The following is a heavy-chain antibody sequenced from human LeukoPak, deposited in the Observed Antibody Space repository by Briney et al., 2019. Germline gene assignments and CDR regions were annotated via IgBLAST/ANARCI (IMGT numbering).Heavy chain of an antibody. V-gene: IGHV3-21*01. CDR2: ISSSSSYI. J-gene: IGHJ5*02. CDR1: GFIFSNYN. D-gene: IGHD5-24*01. Sequence: GGSLRLSCAASGFIFSNYNMNWVRQAPGKGLEWVSSISSSSSYIFYADSLKGRFTISRDNTKNSLYLQMNSLRAEDTAVYYCARGTEMATMGSWFDPWGQGTLVTVSS. CDR3: ARGTEMATMGSWFDP.